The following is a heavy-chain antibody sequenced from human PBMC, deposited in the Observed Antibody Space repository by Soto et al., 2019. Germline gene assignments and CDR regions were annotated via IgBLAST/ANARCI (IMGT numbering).Heavy chain of an antibody. D-gene: IGHD4-17*01. J-gene: IGHJ6*02. V-gene: IGHV1-18*01. CDR1: GYTFTSYG. CDR3: ARRATVTRGGYYYYYGMDV. CDR2: ISAYNGNT. Sequence: ASVKVSCKASGYTFTSYGISWGRQAPGQGLEWMGWISAYNGNTNYAQKLQGRVTMTTDTSTSTAYMELRSLRSADTAVYYCARRATVTRGGYYYYYGMDVWGQGTTVTVSS.